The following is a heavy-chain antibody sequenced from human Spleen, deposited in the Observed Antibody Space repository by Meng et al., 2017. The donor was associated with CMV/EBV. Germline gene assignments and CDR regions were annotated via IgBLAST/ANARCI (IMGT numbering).Heavy chain of an antibody. CDR1: GWSFSGYY. J-gene: IGHJ4*02. CDR2: INHSGST. CDR3: ARGVRYCTNGVCPYYFDY. D-gene: IGHD2-8*01. Sequence: QVQLQQWGAGLLKPSETLFLTCAVYGWSFSGYYWSWIRQPPGKGLEWIGEINHSGSTNYNPSLKSRVTISVDTSKNQFSLKLSSVTAADTAVYYCARGVRYCTNGVCPYYFDYWGQGTLVTVSS. V-gene: IGHV4-34*01.